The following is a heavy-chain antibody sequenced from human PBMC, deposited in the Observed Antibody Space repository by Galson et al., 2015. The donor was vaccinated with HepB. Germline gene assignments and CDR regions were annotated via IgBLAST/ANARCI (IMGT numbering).Heavy chain of an antibody. D-gene: IGHD3-22*01. Sequence: SLRLSCAASGFTVSSNYMSWVRQAPGKGLEWVSVIYSGGSTYYADSVKGRFTISRDNSKNTLYLQMNSLRAEDTAVYYCAREIYDSSGYHDAFDIWGQGTMVTVSS. CDR2: IYSGGST. CDR1: GFTVSSNY. V-gene: IGHV3-53*01. CDR3: AREIYDSSGYHDAFDI. J-gene: IGHJ3*02.